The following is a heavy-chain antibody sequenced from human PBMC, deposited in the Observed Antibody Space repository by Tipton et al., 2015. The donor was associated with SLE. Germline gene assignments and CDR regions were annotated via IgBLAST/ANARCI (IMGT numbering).Heavy chain of an antibody. D-gene: IGHD4-23*01. CDR3: ARNKATPDY. V-gene: IGHV4-59*11. Sequence: TLSLTCTVSGGSISSHYWRWVRQPPGKELDGIGFVSYSGTTNYNPSFRSRVTVSVDTSKNQFSLKLTSVTDADTAIYYCARNKATPDYWGQGTLVTVS. J-gene: IGHJ4*02. CDR1: GGSISSHY. CDR2: VSYSGTT.